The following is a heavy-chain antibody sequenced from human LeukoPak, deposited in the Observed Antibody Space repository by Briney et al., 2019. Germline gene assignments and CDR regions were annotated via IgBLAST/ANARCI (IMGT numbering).Heavy chain of an antibody. CDR1: GVSISTYH. Sequence: SETLSLTCTVSGVSISTYHWSWIRQSPGKGLEWIGYIYYTGSTNYNPSLESRVTISVDTSKNQFSLKLSSVTAADTAVYYCARLYDILSGYDAFDIWGQGTMVTVSS. D-gene: IGHD3-9*01. V-gene: IGHV4-59*08. CDR3: ARLYDILSGYDAFDI. J-gene: IGHJ3*02. CDR2: IYYTGST.